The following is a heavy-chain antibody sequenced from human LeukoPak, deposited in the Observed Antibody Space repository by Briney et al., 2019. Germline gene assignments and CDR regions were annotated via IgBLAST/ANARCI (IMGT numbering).Heavy chain of an antibody. CDR1: GFSFSSYE. D-gene: IGHD1/OR15-1a*01. V-gene: IGHV3-48*03. CDR2: INRAGTTE. J-gene: IGHJ4*02. CDR3: ARGEQLNYFAY. Sequence: GGSLRLSCAASGFSFSSYEMSWVRQAPGKRLEWVSYINRAGTTEEYADSVKGRFTISRDNAKNSLYLQMYSLRAEDTAVYYCARGEQLNYFAYWGQGTLVTVSS.